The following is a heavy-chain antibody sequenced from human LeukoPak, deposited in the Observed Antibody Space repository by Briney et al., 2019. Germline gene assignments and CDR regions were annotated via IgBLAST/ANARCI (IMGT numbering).Heavy chain of an antibody. CDR2: INHSGST. D-gene: IGHD3-22*01. CDR3: ARGVLSAYYDSSGYYYSDAFDI. CDR1: GGSFSGYY. Sequence: SETLSLTCAVYGGSFSGYYWSWIRQPPGKGLEWIGEINHSGSTNYNPSLKSRVTISVDTSTNQFSLKLSSVTAADTAVYYCARGVLSAYYDSSGYYYSDAFDIWGQGTMVTVSS. J-gene: IGHJ3*02. V-gene: IGHV4-34*01.